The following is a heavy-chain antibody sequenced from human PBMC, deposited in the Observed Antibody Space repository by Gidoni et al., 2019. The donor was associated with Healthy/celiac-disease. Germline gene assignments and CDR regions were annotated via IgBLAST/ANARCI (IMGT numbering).Heavy chain of an antibody. CDR2: INHSGST. CDR3: ARGYLAAPNWFDP. CDR1: VGSFSGYY. V-gene: IGHV4-34*01. J-gene: IGHJ5*02. D-gene: IGHD6-6*01. Sequence: QVQLQPWGAGLLKPSETLSLTCAVYVGSFSGYYWSWIRQPPGKGLEWIGEINHSGSTNYNPSLKSRVTISVDTSKNQCSLKLSSVTAADTAVYYCARGYLAAPNWFDPWGQGTLVTVSS.